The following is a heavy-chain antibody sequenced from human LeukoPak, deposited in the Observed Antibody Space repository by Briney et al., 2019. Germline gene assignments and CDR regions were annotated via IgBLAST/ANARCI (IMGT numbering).Heavy chain of an antibody. D-gene: IGHD2-2*01. CDR1: GFSVSNTY. Sequence: PGGSLRLSCAASGFSVSNTYMTWVRQAPGKGLEWISYISLTDSRISYADSVKGRFTISRDNAKNSLYLQMNSLRAEDTAVYYCARGGYCSSSICYSLNAFDIWGQGTMFTVSS. CDR2: ISLTDSRI. J-gene: IGHJ3*02. CDR3: ARGGYCSSSICYSLNAFDI. V-gene: IGHV3-11*04.